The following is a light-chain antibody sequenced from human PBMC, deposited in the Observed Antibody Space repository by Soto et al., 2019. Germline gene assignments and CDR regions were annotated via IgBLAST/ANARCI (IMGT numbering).Light chain of an antibody. CDR1: SSSIGSNS. CDR3: AAWDDSLNGVV. J-gene: IGLJ2*01. CDR2: SNN. V-gene: IGLV1-44*01. Sequence: QLVLTQPPSASGAPGQRITISCSGSSSSIGSNSVHWYQQLPETAPKLLIYSNNQRPSGVPDRFSGSKSGTSASLAISGLQSEDEADYYCAAWDDSLNGVVFGGGTKLTVL.